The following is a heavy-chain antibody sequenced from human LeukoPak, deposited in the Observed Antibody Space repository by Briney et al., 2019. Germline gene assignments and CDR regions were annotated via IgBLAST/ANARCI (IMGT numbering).Heavy chain of an antibody. J-gene: IGHJ4*02. Sequence: PGGSLRLSCTASGFTFGDYAMSWVRQAPGKGLEWVSAISDSGGSTYYADSVKGRFTISRDNSKNTLYQQMNSLRAEDTAVYYCAKQDIRSSAWYDWGQGTLVTVSS. D-gene: IGHD6-19*01. CDR2: ISDSGGST. CDR1: GFTFGDYA. CDR3: AKQDIRSSAWYD. V-gene: IGHV3-23*01.